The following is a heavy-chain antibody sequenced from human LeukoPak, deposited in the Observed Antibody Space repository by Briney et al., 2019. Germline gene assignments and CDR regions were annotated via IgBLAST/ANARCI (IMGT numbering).Heavy chain of an antibody. CDR3: AKDFRIGYSAHFDY. D-gene: IGHD2-21*01. J-gene: IGHJ4*02. CDR2: ISGRGGST. V-gene: IGHV3-23*01. Sequence: GGSLRLSCAASGFTFNTYAMSWVRQAPGKGLEWASTISGRGGSTYSADSVKGRITISRDNSKNTLYLQMDSLRGEDTAVYYCAKDFRIGYSAHFDYWGQGALVTVSS. CDR1: GFTFNTYA.